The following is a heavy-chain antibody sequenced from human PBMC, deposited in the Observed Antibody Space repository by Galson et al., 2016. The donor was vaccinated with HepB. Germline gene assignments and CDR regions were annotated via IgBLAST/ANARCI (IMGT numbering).Heavy chain of an antibody. Sequence: SETLSLTCTVSGGSISSYFWSWIRQPPGKELEWIGYIYYGGSTHSHPSLKSRVTISVDTSKNQFSLKLSSVTAADTAVYYVARDVGFYDSGTWEKNAFSVWGPGTMVTVSS. CDR2: IYYGGST. J-gene: IGHJ3*01. D-gene: IGHD3-22*01. CDR3: ARDVGFYDSGTWEKNAFSV. CDR1: GGSISSYF. V-gene: IGHV4-59*01.